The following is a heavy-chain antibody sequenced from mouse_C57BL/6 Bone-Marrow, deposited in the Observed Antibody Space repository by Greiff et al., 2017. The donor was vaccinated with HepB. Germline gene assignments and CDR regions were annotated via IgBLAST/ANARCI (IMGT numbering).Heavy chain of an antibody. CDR3: AEGTYWYFDV. CDR1: GYTFTSYW. CDR2: IDPSDSYT. Sequence: QVQLQQPGAELVMPGASVKLSCKASGYTFTSYWMHWVKQRPGQGLEWIGEIDPSDSYTNYNQKFKGKSTLTVDKSSSTAYMQLSSLTSEDSAVYYCAEGTYWYFDVWGTGTTVTVSS. V-gene: IGHV1-69*01. J-gene: IGHJ1*03. D-gene: IGHD2-14*01.